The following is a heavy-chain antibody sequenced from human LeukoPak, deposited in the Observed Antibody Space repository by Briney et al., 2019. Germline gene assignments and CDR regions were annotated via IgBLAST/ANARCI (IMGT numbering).Heavy chain of an antibody. J-gene: IGHJ4*02. D-gene: IGHD1-7*01. CDR1: GFTFSTYW. CDR2: INQDETEK. V-gene: IGHV3-7*01. CDR3: ARSNWNYDY. Sequence: SGGSLRLSCAASGFTFSTYWMSWVRQAPGKGLEWLANINQDETEKYYVDSVKGRFTISRDNAKSSLYLQMNSLRAEDTAVYFCARSNWNYDYWGQGTLVTVSS.